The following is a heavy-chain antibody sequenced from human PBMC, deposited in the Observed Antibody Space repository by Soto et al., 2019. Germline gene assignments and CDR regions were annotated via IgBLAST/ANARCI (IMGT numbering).Heavy chain of an antibody. J-gene: IGHJ5*02. V-gene: IGHV3-33*01. CDR1: GFTFSSYG. CDR2: IWYDGSNK. CDR3: ARDYYDILTGYYGSWFDP. D-gene: IGHD3-9*01. Sequence: QVQLVESGGGVVQPGRSLRLSCAASGFTFSSYGMHWVRQAPGKGLEWVAVIWYDGSNKYYADSVKGRFTISRDNSKNSLYLQMNSLRAEDTAVYYCARDYYDILTGYYGSWFDPWGQGTLVTVSS.